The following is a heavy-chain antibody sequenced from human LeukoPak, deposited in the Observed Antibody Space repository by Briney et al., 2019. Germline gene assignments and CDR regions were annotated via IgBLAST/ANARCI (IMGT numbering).Heavy chain of an antibody. CDR3: ARLKYYFDRSGYRAEYFQQ. J-gene: IGHJ1*01. D-gene: IGHD3-22*01. CDR1: GGSISSSSYY. Sequence: KASETLSLTCTVSGGSISSSSYYWGWIRQPPGKGLEWIGSIYYSGSTYYNPSLKSRATISVDTSKNQFSLKLSSVTAADTAVYYCARLKYYFDRSGYRAEYFQQWGQGTLVTASS. CDR2: IYYSGST. V-gene: IGHV4-39*07.